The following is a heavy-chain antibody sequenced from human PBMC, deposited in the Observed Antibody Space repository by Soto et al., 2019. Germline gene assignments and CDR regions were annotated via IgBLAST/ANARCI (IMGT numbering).Heavy chain of an antibody. CDR3: ARVHRGIAVVFDY. J-gene: IGHJ4*02. V-gene: IGHV3-30-3*01. CDR1: GFTFSSYA. CDR2: ISYDGSNK. D-gene: IGHD6-19*01. Sequence: QVQLVESGGGVVQPGRSPRLSCAASGFTFSSYAMHWVRQAPGKGLEWVAVISYDGSNKYYADSVKGRFTISRDNSKNTLYLQMNSLRAEDTAVYYCARVHRGIAVVFDYWGQGTLVTVSS.